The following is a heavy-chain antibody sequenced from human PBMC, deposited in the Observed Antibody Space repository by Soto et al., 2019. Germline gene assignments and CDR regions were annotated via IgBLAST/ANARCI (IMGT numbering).Heavy chain of an antibody. V-gene: IGHV3-49*04. CDR3: TTFNTPGDYGDY. D-gene: IGHD4-17*01. Sequence: PGGSLRLSCTASGFTFGDYAMSWVRQAPGKGLEWVGFIRSKAYGGTTEYAASVKGRFTISRDDSKSIAYLQMNSLKTEDTAVYYCTTFNTPGDYGDYWGQGTLVTVSS. CDR1: GFTFGDYA. J-gene: IGHJ4*02. CDR2: IRSKAYGGTT.